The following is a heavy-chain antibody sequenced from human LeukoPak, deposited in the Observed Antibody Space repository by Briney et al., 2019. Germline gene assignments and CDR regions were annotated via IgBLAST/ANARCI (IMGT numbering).Heavy chain of an antibody. J-gene: IGHJ5*02. Sequence: PSETLSLTCAVYGESFSGYYWSWIRQPPEKGLEWIGEINHSGTTNYNPSLESRVTISVDTSTNHFSLKLRSVTAADTAVYYCARHYGPWGQGTLVTVSS. CDR2: INHSGTT. V-gene: IGHV4-34*01. CDR1: GESFSGYY. CDR3: ARHYGP. D-gene: IGHD3-16*01.